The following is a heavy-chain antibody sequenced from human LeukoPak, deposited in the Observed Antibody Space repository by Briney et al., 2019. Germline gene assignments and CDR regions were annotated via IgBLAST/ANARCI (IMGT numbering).Heavy chain of an antibody. CDR1: GFTFSTYA. V-gene: IGHV3-30-3*01. J-gene: IGHJ4*02. CDR2: ISYDGSNK. CDR3: ARAGGSGYYSPFDY. D-gene: IGHD3-22*01. Sequence: GGSLRLSYAASGFTFSTYAMHWVRQAPGKGLEWVAVISYDGSNKYYADSVKGRFTISRDNSKKTLYLQMNSLRAEDTAVYYCARAGGSGYYSPFDYWGQGTLVTVSS.